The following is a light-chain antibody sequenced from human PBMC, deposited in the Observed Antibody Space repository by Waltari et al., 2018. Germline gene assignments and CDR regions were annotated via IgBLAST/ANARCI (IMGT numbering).Light chain of an antibody. CDR3: GTWDSSLSIGV. CDR2: DNN. V-gene: IGLV1-51*01. CDR1: SSNIGSYS. Sequence: QSVLTQPPSVSAAPGQEVTISCSGTSSNIGSYSVSWYQQLPGTSPKGVIYDNNRRPSGIPDRFSGSNSGTSATLGITGLQTGDEADYYCGTWDSSLSIGVFGGGTKLTVL. J-gene: IGLJ2*01.